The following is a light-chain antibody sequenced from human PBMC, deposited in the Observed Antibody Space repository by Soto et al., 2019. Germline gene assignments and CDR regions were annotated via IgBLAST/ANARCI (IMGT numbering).Light chain of an antibody. J-gene: IGLJ3*02. CDR1: DNDVGGYDF. V-gene: IGLV2-14*01. CDR2: QVT. Sequence: QSALTQRASASGSPGQSITISCTGTDNDVGGYDFVSWYQQHPGRAPKLLIHQVTIRLSGISSRFSGSKSGNTASLTITGLQPEDEAMYFCCSHSTSIAWVFGGGTKLTVL. CDR3: CSHSTSIAWV.